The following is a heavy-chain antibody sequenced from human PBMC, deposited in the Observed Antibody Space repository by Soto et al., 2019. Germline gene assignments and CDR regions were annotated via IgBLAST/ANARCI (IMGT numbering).Heavy chain of an antibody. Sequence: SETLSLTCAVSGGSISSGGYSWSWIRQPPGKGLEWIGYIYHSGSTYYNPSLKSRVTISVDRSKNQFSLKLSSVTAADTAVYYCARGGGLVVGATLFDYWGQGTLVTVSS. D-gene: IGHD1-26*01. CDR3: ARGGGLVVGATLFDY. CDR2: IYHSGST. V-gene: IGHV4-30-2*01. J-gene: IGHJ4*02. CDR1: GGSISSGGYS.